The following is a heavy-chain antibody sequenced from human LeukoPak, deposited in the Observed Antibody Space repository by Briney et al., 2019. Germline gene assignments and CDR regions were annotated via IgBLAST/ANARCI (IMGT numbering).Heavy chain of an antibody. J-gene: IGHJ4*02. CDR3: AREAGNTQYFDY. D-gene: IGHD1-1*01. CDR2: IYTSGST. V-gene: IGHV4-39*07. Sequence: SETLSLTCTVSGGSISSSSYYWGWIRQPPGKGLEWIGRIYTSGSTNYNPSLKSRVTMSVDTSKNQFSLKLSSVTAADTAMYYCAREAGNTQYFDYWGQGTLVTVSS. CDR1: GGSISSSSYY.